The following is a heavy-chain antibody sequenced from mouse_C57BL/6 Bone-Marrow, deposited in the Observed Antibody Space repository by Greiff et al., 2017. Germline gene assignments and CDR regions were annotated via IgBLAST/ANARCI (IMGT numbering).Heavy chain of an antibody. D-gene: IGHD1-1*01. J-gene: IGHJ1*03. CDR2: IYPGSGST. CDR3: ARSYYGSSRWYFDV. V-gene: IGHV1-55*01. Sequence: VQLQQSGAELVKPGASVKMSCKASGYTFTSYWITWVKQRPGQGLEWIGDIYPGSGSTNYNEKFKSKATLTVDTSSSTADMQLSSLTSEDSAVYYWARSYYGSSRWYFDVWGTGTTVTVSS. CDR1: GYTFTSYW.